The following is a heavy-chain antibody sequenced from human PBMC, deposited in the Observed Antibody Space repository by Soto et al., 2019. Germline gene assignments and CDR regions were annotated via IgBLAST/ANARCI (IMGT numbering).Heavy chain of an antibody. CDR1: GGSISSSSYY. V-gene: IGHV4-39*01. CDR2: IYYSGST. Sequence: SETLSLTCTVSGGSISSSSYYWGWIRQPPGKGLEWIGSIYYSGSTYYNPSLKSRVTISVDTSKNQFSLKLSSVTAADTAVYYCARQVTIFGVPLSVSDYMDVWGKGTTVTVSS. J-gene: IGHJ6*03. D-gene: IGHD3-3*01. CDR3: ARQVTIFGVPLSVSDYMDV.